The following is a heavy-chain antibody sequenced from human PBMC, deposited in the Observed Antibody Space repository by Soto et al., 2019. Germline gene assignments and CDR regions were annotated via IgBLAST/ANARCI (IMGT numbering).Heavy chain of an antibody. D-gene: IGHD1-7*01. Sequence: QVQLVQSGAEEKKPGAAVKVSCKASGYTFTSYAMHWVRQAPGQRLEWMGWINAGNGNTKYSQKFQGRVTITRDTSASTAYMELSSLRSDDTAVYYCARGVGNSAPDYLSQGTLVTVSS. J-gene: IGHJ4*02. V-gene: IGHV1-3*05. CDR3: ARGVGNSAPDY. CDR2: INAGNGNT. CDR1: GYTFTSYA.